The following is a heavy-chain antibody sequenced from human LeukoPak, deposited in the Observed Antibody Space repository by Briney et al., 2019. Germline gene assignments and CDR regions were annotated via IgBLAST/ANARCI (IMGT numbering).Heavy chain of an antibody. Sequence: ASVKVSCKASGYTFTSYDINWERQAPGQGLEWMGWMNPNSGNTGYAQKFQGRVTMTRNSSISTAYMELSSLRSEDTAVYYCALVGGKNRRTVDYWGQGTLVTVSS. J-gene: IGHJ4*02. V-gene: IGHV1-8*01. CDR3: ALVGGKNRRTVDY. CDR1: GYTFTSYD. D-gene: IGHD4-23*01. CDR2: MNPNSGNT.